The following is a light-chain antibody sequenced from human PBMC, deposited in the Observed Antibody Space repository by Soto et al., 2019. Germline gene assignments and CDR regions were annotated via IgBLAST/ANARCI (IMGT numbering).Light chain of an antibody. J-gene: IGLJ2*01. Sequence: QSALTQPASVSGSPGQSITISCTGTSSDVGSYNLVSWYQHYPGKAPKLMIYEVSKRPSGVSNRFSGSKSGNTASLTISGLQAEDEADYYCCSYTTGSIVVFGGGTKLTVL. CDR1: SSDVGSYNL. V-gene: IGLV2-23*02. CDR2: EVS. CDR3: CSYTTGSIVV.